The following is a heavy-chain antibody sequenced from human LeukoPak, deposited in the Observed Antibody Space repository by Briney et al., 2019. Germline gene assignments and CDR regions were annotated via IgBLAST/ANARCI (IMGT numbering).Heavy chain of an antibody. CDR1: GGSISSYY. Sequence: SSETLSLTCSVSGGSISSYYWSWIRQPPGKGLEWIGYIYYSGSTNYNPSLKSRVTISVDTSKNQFSLKLSSVTAADTAVYYCARDLGMATMGYWGQGTLVTVSS. CDR2: IYYSGST. J-gene: IGHJ4*02. CDR3: ARDLGMATMGY. V-gene: IGHV4-59*01. D-gene: IGHD5-24*01.